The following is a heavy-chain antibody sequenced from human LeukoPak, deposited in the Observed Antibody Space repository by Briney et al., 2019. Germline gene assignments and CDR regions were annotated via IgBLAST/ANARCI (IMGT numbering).Heavy chain of an antibody. Sequence: SETLSLTCTVSSGSISSYYWSWIRQPPGKGLEWIGYIYYSGSTNYNPSLKSRVTISVDTSKNQFSLKVSSVTAADTAVYYCARGRDGYNSDAYDIWGQGTMVTVSS. CDR1: SGSISSYY. CDR3: ARGRDGYNSDAYDI. D-gene: IGHD5-24*01. J-gene: IGHJ3*02. V-gene: IGHV4-59*01. CDR2: IYYSGST.